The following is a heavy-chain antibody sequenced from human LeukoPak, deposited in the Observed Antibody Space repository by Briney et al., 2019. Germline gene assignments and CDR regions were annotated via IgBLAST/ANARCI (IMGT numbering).Heavy chain of an antibody. J-gene: IGHJ4*02. V-gene: IGHV4-38-2*01. CDR3: TRHVSSGSPSYYFDY. D-gene: IGHD3-10*01. CDR1: GYPISSGYY. Sequence: TSETLSLTCAVSGYPISSGYYWGWIRQPPGKGLEWIGSIYHSGSTYYNPSLKSRVTISVDTSKNQFSLKLSSVTAADTAVYYCTRHVSSGSPSYYFDYWGQGTLVPVSS. CDR2: IYHSGST.